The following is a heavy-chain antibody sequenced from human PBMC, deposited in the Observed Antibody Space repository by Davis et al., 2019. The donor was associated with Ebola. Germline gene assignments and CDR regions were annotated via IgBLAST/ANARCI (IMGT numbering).Heavy chain of an antibody. CDR2: IYYSGST. D-gene: IGHD3-3*01. V-gene: IGHV4-31*11. CDR3: ARDGYYDFWSGYAGPDY. J-gene: IGHJ4*02. CDR1: GGSFSGYY. Sequence: LRLSCAVYGGSFSGYYWSWIRQHPGKSLEWIGYIYYSGSTYYNPSLKSRVTISVDTSKNQFSLKLSSVTAADTAVYYCARDGYYDFWSGYAGPDYWGQGTLVTVSS.